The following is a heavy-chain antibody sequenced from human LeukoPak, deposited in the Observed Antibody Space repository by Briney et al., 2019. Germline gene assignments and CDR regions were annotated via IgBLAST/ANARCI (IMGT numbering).Heavy chain of an antibody. CDR1: GYTFTGYY. V-gene: IGHV1-2*06. CDR2: INPNSGGT. D-gene: IGHD4-11*01. CDR3: ARGRYDYSIYGYYYYGMDV. Sequence: ASVKVSCKASGYTFTGYYMHWVRQAPGQGLEWMGRINPNSGGTNYAQKFQGRVTMTTDTSTSTAYMELRSLRSDDTAVYYCARGRYDYSIYGYYYYGMDVWGQGTTVTVSS. J-gene: IGHJ6*02.